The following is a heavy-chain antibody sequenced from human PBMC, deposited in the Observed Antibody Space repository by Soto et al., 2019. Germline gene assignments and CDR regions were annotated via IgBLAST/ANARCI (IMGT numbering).Heavy chain of an antibody. CDR2: IYDSGST. CDR1: GDSIRRGGYS. V-gene: IGHV4-30-2*01. CDR3: ARGSSSYYDYGMDV. D-gene: IGHD6-6*01. Sequence: SETLSLTCGVSGDSIRRGGYSWTWIRHPPGKALEWIGNIYDSGSTSYNPSLKSRVTISVDTSKNHFSLKLTSVTAADTAVYFCARGSSSYYDYGMDVWGQGTTVTVYS. J-gene: IGHJ6*02.